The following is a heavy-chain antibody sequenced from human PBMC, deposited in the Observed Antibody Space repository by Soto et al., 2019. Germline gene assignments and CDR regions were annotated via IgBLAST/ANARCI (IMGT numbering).Heavy chain of an antibody. V-gene: IGHV4-59*08. CDR1: GGSISSYY. D-gene: IGHD5-18*01. CDR2: IYYSGST. CDR3: ARHTENVDTAMPFDY. J-gene: IGHJ4*02. Sequence: SETLSLTCTVSGGSISSYYWSWIRQPPGKGLEWIGYIYYSGSTNYNPSLKSRVTISVDTSKNQFSLKLSSVTAADTAVYYCARHTENVDTAMPFDYWGQGTLVTVSS.